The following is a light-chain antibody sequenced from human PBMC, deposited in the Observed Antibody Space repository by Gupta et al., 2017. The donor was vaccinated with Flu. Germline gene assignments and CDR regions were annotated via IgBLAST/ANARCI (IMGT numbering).Light chain of an antibody. Sequence: QSVLTQPPSASGTPGQRVTIYCSGSSSNIGSNTVTWYQQLPGTAPKLLIYSNNQRPSGVPTRFSGSKSGTSASLAISGIQSEDEADYYCAAWDDSLNGLVFGGGTKLTVL. J-gene: IGLJ2*01. V-gene: IGLV1-44*01. CDR2: SNN. CDR1: SSNIGSNT. CDR3: AAWDDSLNGLV.